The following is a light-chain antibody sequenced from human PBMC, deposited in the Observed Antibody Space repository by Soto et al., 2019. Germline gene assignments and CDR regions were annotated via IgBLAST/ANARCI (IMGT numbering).Light chain of an antibody. V-gene: IGLV2-11*01. CDR1: SSDVGGYNF. CDR3: CSYAGTYTLWV. Sequence: QSVLTQPRSVSXXPGQSVTISCTGTSSDVGGYNFVSWYQQYPGKAPKLIVYDVTKRPSGVPDRFSGSKSGNTASLTISGLQAEDEADYYCCSYAGTYTLWVFGGGTKLTVL. J-gene: IGLJ3*02. CDR2: DVT.